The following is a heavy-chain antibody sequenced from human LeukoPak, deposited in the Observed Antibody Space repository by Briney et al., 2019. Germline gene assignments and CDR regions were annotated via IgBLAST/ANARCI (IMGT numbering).Heavy chain of an antibody. V-gene: IGHV4-59*01. CDR3: ARDCSGSYYGYFDL. D-gene: IGHD1-26*01. J-gene: IGHJ2*01. CDR1: GGSISSYY. CDR2: IYYSGST. Sequence: SETLSLTCTVSGGSISSYYWSWIRQPPGKGLEWIGYIYYSGSTNYNPSLKSRVTISVDTSKNQFSLKLSSVTAADTAVYYCARDCSGSYYGYFDLWGRGTLVTVSS.